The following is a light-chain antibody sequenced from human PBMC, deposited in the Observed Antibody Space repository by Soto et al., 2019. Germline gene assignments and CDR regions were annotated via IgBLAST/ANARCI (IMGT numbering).Light chain of an antibody. CDR1: QTVSSY. Sequence: VLTQSPGTLSLSPGERATLSCRASQTVSSYLTWYQQRPGQAPRLLISGASRRATGIPDRFSGSGSGTDFTLTISRLEPEDFALYYCQQYGTSPITFGQGTRLEIK. CDR2: GAS. CDR3: QQYGTSPIT. J-gene: IGKJ5*01. V-gene: IGKV3-20*01.